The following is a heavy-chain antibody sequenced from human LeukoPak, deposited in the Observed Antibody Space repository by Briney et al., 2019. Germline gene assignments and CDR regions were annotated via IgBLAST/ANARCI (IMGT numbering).Heavy chain of an antibody. V-gene: IGHV3-23*01. CDR1: GCTFSSYA. CDR3: AKEPYSYDSSGFISEY. CDR2: ISGSGGST. D-gene: IGHD3-22*01. J-gene: IGHJ4*02. Sequence: GGSLRLSCAASGCTFSSYAMSWVRQAPGKGLEWVSSISGSGGSTYYADSVKGRFTISRDNSKNTLYLQMNILRAEDTAVYYCAKEPYSYDSSGFISEYWGQGTLVTVSS.